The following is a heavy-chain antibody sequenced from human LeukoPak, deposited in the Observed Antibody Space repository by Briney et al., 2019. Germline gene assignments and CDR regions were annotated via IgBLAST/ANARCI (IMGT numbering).Heavy chain of an antibody. CDR1: GGSFSGYY. CDR3: ARDYYCSGSYLDY. J-gene: IGHJ4*02. V-gene: IGHV4-34*01. CDR2: INNSGST. Sequence: SETLSLTCAVYGGSFSGYYWSWVRQPPGKGLEWIGEINNSGSTNYNPSLKSRVTISVDTSNNQFSLKLSSVTAADTAVYYCARDYYCSGSYLDYWGQGTLVTVSS. D-gene: IGHD3-10*01.